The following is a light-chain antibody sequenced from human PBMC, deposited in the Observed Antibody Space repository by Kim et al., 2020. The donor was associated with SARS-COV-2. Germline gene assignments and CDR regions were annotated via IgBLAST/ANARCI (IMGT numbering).Light chain of an antibody. J-gene: IGLJ1*01. CDR3: GAGGSSLGGFV. CDR2: AGS. Sequence: QRLHSPCSGSSSNIGGQFGLWFQQVADPAPSRRLYAGSRRPSGVPGRFSGSQSGTSGTLGIAGLQTGDEGAYYCGAGGSSLGGFVFGTGTKVTVL. V-gene: IGLV1-51*01. CDR1: SSNIGGQF.